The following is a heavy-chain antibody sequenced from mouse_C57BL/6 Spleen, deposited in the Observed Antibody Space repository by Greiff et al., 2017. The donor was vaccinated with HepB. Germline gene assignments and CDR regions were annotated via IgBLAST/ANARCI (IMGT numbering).Heavy chain of an antibody. D-gene: IGHD1-1*01. Sequence: VQLQQPGAELVKPGASVKMSCKAFGYTFTSYWITWVKQRPGQGLEWIGDIYPGSGSTNYNEKFKSKATLTVDTSSSTAYMQLSSLTSEDSAVYYCATYGSSPYWYFDVWGTGTTVTVSS. J-gene: IGHJ1*03. CDR1: GYTFTSYW. V-gene: IGHV1-55*01. CDR3: ATYGSSPYWYFDV. CDR2: IYPGSGST.